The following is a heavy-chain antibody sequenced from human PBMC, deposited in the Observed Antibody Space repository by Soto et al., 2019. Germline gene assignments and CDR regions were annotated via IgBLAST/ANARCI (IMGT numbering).Heavy chain of an antibody. D-gene: IGHD3-3*01. CDR3: ARDGKSGRTFDP. CDR2: IWYDGSNK. J-gene: IGHJ5*02. Sequence: QVQLVESGGGVVQPGRSLRLSCAASGFTFSSYGIHWVRQAPGKGLEWVAVIWYDGSNKYYADSVKGRFTISRDNSKNTLYLQMNSLRAEDTAVYYCARDGKSGRTFDPWGQGTLVTVSS. CDR1: GFTFSSYG. V-gene: IGHV3-33*01.